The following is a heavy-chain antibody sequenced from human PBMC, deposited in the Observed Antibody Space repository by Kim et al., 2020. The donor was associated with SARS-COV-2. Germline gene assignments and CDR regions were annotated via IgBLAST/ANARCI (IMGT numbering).Heavy chain of an antibody. D-gene: IGHD3-22*01. CDR2: ISGSGGST. CDR1: GFTFSSYA. Sequence: GGSLRLSCAASGFTFSSYAMSWVRQAPGKGLEWVSAISGSGGSTYYADSVKGRFTISRDNSKNTLYLQMNSLRAEDTAVYYCAKVPTGYYYDSSGYYYYYYGMDVWGQGTTVTVSS. CDR3: AKVPTGYYYDSSGYYYYYYGMDV. J-gene: IGHJ6*02. V-gene: IGHV3-23*01.